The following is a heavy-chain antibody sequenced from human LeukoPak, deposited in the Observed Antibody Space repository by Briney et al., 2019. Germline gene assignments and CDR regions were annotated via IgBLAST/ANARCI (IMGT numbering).Heavy chain of an antibody. D-gene: IGHD1-1*01. V-gene: IGHV1-69*05. Sequence: SVKVSCKASGGTFSSYAISWVRQAPGQGLEWMGRIIPIFGTANYAQKFQGRVTITTDESTSTAYMELSSLRSEDTAVYYCATTDPGGSSFDYWGQGTLVTVSS. CDR3: ATTDPGGSSFDY. J-gene: IGHJ4*02. CDR1: GGTFSSYA. CDR2: IIPIFGTA.